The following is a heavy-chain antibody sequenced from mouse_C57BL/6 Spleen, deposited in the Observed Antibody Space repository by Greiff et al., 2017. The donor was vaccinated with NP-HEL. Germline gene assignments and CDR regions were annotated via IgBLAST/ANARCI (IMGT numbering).Heavy chain of an antibody. Sequence: QVQLKESGAELVRPGTSVKMSCKASGYTFTNYWIGWAKQRPGHGLEWIGDIYPGGGYTNYNEKFKGKATLTADKSSSTAYMQFSSLTSEDSAIYYCARIGYHYFDYWGQGTTLTVSS. J-gene: IGHJ2*01. CDR1: GYTFTNYW. CDR2: IYPGGGYT. V-gene: IGHV1-63*01. D-gene: IGHD2-2*01. CDR3: ARIGYHYFDY.